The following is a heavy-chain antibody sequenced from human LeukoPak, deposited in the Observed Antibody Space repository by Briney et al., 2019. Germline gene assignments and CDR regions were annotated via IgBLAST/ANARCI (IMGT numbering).Heavy chain of an antibody. Sequence: SVKVSCKASGGTFSSYAISWVRQAPGQGLEWMGGIIPIFGTANYAQKFQGRVTITADKSTSTAYMELSSLRSDDTAVYYCARVEAAAEYNWFDPWGQGTLVTVSS. J-gene: IGHJ5*02. CDR1: GGTFSSYA. D-gene: IGHD6-13*01. CDR2: IIPIFGTA. V-gene: IGHV1-69*06. CDR3: ARVEAAAEYNWFDP.